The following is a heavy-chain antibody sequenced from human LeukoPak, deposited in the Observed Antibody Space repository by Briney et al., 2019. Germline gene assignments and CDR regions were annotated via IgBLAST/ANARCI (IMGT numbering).Heavy chain of an antibody. D-gene: IGHD1-26*01. J-gene: IGHJ4*02. V-gene: IGHV4-59*08. CDR3: ARHSLDSGSFLLFDY. CDR2: IYYSGST. Sequence: SETLSLTCTVSGGSISSYYWSWIRQPPGKGLEWIGYIYYSGSTNYNPSLKSRVTISVDTSKNQSSLKLSSVTAADTAVYYCARHSLDSGSFLLFDYWGQGTLVTVSS. CDR1: GGSISSYY.